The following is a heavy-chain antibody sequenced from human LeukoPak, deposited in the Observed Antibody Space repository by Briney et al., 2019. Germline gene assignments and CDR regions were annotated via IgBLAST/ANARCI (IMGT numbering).Heavy chain of an antibody. CDR2: IYTSGST. CDR3: ARDLTAYSSGWYLGWFDP. V-gene: IGHV4-61*02. CDR1: GGSISNGSYY. Sequence: SETLSLTCTVSGGSISNGSYYLSWIRQPAGKGLEWIGRIYTSGSTNYNPSLKSRVTISVDTSKNQFSLKLSSVTAADTAVYYCARDLTAYSSGWYLGWFDPWGQGTLVTVSS. D-gene: IGHD6-19*01. J-gene: IGHJ5*02.